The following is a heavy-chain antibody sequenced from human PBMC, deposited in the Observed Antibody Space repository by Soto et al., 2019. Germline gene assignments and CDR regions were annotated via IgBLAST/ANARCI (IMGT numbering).Heavy chain of an antibody. V-gene: IGHV4-31*03. CDR1: GDSINSHYYH. Sequence: SETLSLTCTLAGDSINSHYYHWSWMRQHPGKGLEWIGYIYYSGSTYYNPSLKSRVIIAIDTSENQFSLKLTSVTAADTAVYFCARFDGAATGYYFDYWGPGILVTAS. CDR3: ARFDGAATGYYFDY. CDR2: IYYSGST. J-gene: IGHJ4*02. D-gene: IGHD3-9*01.